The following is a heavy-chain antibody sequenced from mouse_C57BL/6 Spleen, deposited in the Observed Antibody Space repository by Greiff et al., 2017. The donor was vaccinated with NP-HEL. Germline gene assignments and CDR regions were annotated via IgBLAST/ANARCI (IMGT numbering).Heavy chain of an antibody. Sequence: EVHLVESEGGLVQPGSSMKLSCTASGFTFSDYYMAWVRQVPEKGLEWVANINYDGSSTYYLDSLKSRFIISRDNAKNILYLQMSSLKSEDTATYYCARVSGIVIFDYWGQGTTLTVSS. CDR2: INYDGSST. D-gene: IGHD2-5*01. CDR1: GFTFSDYY. CDR3: ARVSGIVIFDY. V-gene: IGHV5-16*01. J-gene: IGHJ2*01.